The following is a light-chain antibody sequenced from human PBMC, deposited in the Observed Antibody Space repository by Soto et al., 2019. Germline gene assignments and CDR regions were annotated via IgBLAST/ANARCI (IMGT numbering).Light chain of an antibody. V-gene: IGKV1-5*01. CDR1: QDIPLY. Sequence: DIHMSQSPSTLSGSLGARVTVPXRASQDIPLYFAWDPQEPVXXTKLXXXDSXTLQSGVPSRYIGSGSGRAFTLTISNLQPDDFSTYYCRQYESHSPWTFGQGTKVDIK. CDR3: RQYESHSPWT. J-gene: IGKJ1*01. CDR2: DSX.